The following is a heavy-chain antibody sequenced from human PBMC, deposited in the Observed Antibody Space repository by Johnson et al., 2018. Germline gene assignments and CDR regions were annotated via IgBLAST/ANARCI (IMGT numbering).Heavy chain of an antibody. V-gene: IGHV3-74*01. CDR2: INSDGRGT. D-gene: IGHD1-26*01. CDR3: ARGGWDHGFDM. Sequence: LQLQESGVGLLQPGGSLRLSCAASGFTFNSYWFHWVRQAPVEGLVWASRINSDGRGTIYASSVEGRFTISSDNAKNTLYLQLNSLRAEDTAVDYCARGGWDHGFDMWGQGTMVTVSS. J-gene: IGHJ3*02. CDR1: GFTFNSYW.